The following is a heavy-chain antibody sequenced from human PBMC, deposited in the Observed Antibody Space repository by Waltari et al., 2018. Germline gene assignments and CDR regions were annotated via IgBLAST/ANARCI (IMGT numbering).Heavy chain of an antibody. V-gene: IGHV3-30*02. CDR3: AKDLSYGPDY. CDR2: VRFDGNNA. J-gene: IGHJ4*02. CDR1: GFDMPSSG. D-gene: IGHD3-10*01. Sequence: QVQLVESGGGVVQPGGSLRLSCAASGFDMPSSGVHWVRQAPGKGLEWVTFVRFDGNNAFYADSVTGRFSISRDTSKNTLYLHMNSLRVEDTAVYYCAKDLSYGPDYWGQGTLVTVSS.